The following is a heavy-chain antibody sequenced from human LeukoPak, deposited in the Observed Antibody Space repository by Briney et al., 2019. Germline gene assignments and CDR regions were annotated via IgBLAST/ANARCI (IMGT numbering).Heavy chain of an antibody. V-gene: IGHV4-39*01. CDR1: GGSISSSSYY. Sequence: SETLSLTCTVSGGSISSSSYYWGWIRQPPGKGLEWIGSIYYSGSTYYNPSLKSRVTISVDTSKNQFSLKLSSVTAADTAVYYCARLQVGAENWGQGTLVTVSS. J-gene: IGHJ4*02. CDR2: IYYSGST. CDR3: ARLQVGAEN. D-gene: IGHD1-26*01.